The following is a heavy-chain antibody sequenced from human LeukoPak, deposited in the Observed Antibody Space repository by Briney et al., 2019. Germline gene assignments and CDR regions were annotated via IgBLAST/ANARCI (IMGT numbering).Heavy chain of an antibody. D-gene: IGHD5-24*01. Sequence: GASVKVSCKASGGTFSSYAISWVRQAPGQGLEWMRGIIPIFGTANYAQKFQGRVTITADESTSTAYMELSSLRSEDTAVYYCARSEQDGYNLNWFDPWGQGTLVTVSS. J-gene: IGHJ5*02. V-gene: IGHV1-69*01. CDR2: IIPIFGTA. CDR1: GGTFSSYA. CDR3: ARSEQDGYNLNWFDP.